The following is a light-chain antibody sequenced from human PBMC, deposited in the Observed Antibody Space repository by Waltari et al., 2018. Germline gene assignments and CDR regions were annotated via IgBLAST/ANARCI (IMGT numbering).Light chain of an antibody. CDR3: QHHYGVLWT. CDR1: QSLLYSSNNKNY. Sequence: IVMTQSPDSLAVSLGERATINCKSSQSLLYSSNNKNYLAWYQQKPGQPPKLLIYWASSRESEVPDRLSGSGSRTDSALTVSDLQAEDVAVYYYQHHYGVLWTFGQGTKVEI. J-gene: IGKJ1*01. V-gene: IGKV4-1*01. CDR2: WAS.